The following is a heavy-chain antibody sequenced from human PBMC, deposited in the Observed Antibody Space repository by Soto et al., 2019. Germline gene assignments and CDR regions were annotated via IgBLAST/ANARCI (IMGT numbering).Heavy chain of an antibody. CDR3: ARSSTYYDFWSGYYTPFDY. CDR1: GFTFSSYA. V-gene: IGHV3-23*01. J-gene: IGHJ4*02. D-gene: IGHD3-3*01. Sequence: GGSLRLSCAASGFTFSSYAMSWVRQAPGKGLDWVSAISGSGGSTYYADSVKGRFTISRDNSKNTLYLQMTNMDPVDTATYYCARSSTYYDFWSGYYTPFDYWGQGTLVTVSS. CDR2: ISGSGGST.